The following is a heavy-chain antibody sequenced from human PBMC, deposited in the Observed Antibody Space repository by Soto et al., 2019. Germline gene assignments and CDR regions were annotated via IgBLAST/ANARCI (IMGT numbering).Heavy chain of an antibody. CDR1: GFSLSTSGVG. D-gene: IGHD4-4*01. CDR2: IYWDDDK. CDR3: AHTHYSNYFDY. J-gene: IGHJ4*02. Sequence: QITLKESGPTLVKPTQTLTLTCTFSGFSLSTSGVGVGWICQPPGKALEWLALIYWDDDKRYSPSLRSRLTITKDTSKNQVFLTMTNMDPVDTATYYCAHTHYSNYFDYWGQGALVTVSS. V-gene: IGHV2-5*02.